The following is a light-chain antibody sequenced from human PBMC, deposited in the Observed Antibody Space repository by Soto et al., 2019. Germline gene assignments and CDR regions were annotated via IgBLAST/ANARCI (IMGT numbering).Light chain of an antibody. CDR1: QGIGSW. CDR3: QDHLSYA. CDR2: TAS. J-gene: IGKJ4*02. Sequence: DIQVTQTPSSVPASGEDRITNICRASQGIGSWLAWYQQKPGKAPKLLIYTASSLQSGVPSRFSGSGFGTDFVCTISIPQPQVFGTYKFQDHLSYACAEGTKVDI. V-gene: IGKV1D-12*01.